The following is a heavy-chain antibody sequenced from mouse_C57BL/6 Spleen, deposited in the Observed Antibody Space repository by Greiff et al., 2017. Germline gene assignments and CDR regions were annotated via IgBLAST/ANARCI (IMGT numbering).Heavy chain of an antibody. J-gene: IGHJ2*01. V-gene: IGHV1-64*01. CDR2: IHPNSGST. Sequence: VQLQQPGAELVKPGASVKLSCKASGYTFTSYWMHWVKQRPGQGLEWIGMIHPNSGSTNYNEKFKSKATLTVDKSSITAYMQLSSLTSEDSAVYYCARKDWDYFDYWGQGTTLTVSS. CDR1: GYTFTSYW. D-gene: IGHD4-1*01. CDR3: ARKDWDYFDY.